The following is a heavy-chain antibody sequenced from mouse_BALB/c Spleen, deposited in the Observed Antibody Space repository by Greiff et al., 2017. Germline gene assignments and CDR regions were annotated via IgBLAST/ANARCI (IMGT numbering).Heavy chain of an antibody. J-gene: IGHJ2*01. CDR2: IYPGGGYT. V-gene: IGHV1-63*02. Sequence: QVHVKQSGAELVRPGTSVKISCKASGYTFTNYWLGWVKQRPGHGLEWIGDIYPGGGYTNYNEKFKGKATLTADTSSSTAYMQLSSLTSEDSAVYFCAREGPFDYWGQGTTLTVSS. CDR1: GYTFTNYW. CDR3: AREGPFDY.